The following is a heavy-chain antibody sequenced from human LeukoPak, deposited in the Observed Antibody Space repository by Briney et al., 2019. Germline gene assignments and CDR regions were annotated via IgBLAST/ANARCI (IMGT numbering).Heavy chain of an antibody. CDR3: ARESSGFDY. Sequence: GGSLRLSCAASGFTFTSYGIHWVRQAPGKGLEWVSYISSSSSIIYYADSVKGRFTISRDNAKNSLYLQINSLRAEDTAVYYCARESSGFDYWGQGTLVTVSS. CDR1: GFTFTSYG. V-gene: IGHV3-48*01. CDR2: ISSSSSII. D-gene: IGHD3-10*01. J-gene: IGHJ4*02.